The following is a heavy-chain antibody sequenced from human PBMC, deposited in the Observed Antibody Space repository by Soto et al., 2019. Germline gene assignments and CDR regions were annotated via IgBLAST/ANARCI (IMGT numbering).Heavy chain of an antibody. CDR2: ISGSGHAT. D-gene: IGHD3-22*01. Sequence: EVRLLESGGGSVPSGASARLSCLTSGFMFDNYAMSWVRQSPARGLEWVAAISGSGHATYYTQSVRGRFTISRDKSKKTVFLQMNNLRTEDTAIYYCAKGRYFDSSGGCANYWGLGTLVTVSS. CDR1: GFMFDNYA. CDR3: AKGRYFDSSGGCANY. V-gene: IGHV3-23*01. J-gene: IGHJ4*02.